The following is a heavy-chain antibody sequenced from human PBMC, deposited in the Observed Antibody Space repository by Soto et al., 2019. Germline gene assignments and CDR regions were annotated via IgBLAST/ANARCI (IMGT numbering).Heavy chain of an antibody. D-gene: IGHD3-3*01. CDR2: ITWNGGNT. CDR1: GFRFDDYN. V-gene: IGHV3-43*01. CDR3: ARETLSFGSALDV. Sequence: GGSLRLSCAASGFRFDDYNMHWVRQAPGKGLEWVSLITWNGGNTYYADSVKGRFTISRDGTTQSVFLQMTSLKREDTGLYYCARETLSFGSALDVWGQGTTVTVSS. J-gene: IGHJ6*02.